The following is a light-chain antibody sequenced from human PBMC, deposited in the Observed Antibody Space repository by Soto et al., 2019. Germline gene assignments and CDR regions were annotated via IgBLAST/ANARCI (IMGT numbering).Light chain of an antibody. CDR2: GAS. J-gene: IGKJ1*01. Sequence: IGLTQFPGTLSLSPGERATLSLRASQSVSNNYLAWYQQKPGQGPRLLIYGASSRATGTPDRFSGSGSGTDFTLTINRLEPEDFALYYCQQYGSSPPTFGQGTKVDI. CDR3: QQYGSSPPT. CDR1: QSVSNNY. V-gene: IGKV3-20*01.